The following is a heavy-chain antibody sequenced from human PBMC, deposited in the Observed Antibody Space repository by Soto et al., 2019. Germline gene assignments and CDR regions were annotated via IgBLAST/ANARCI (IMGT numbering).Heavy chain of an antibody. CDR1: GFNFKKFA. CDR2: ISCCGGSA. D-gene: IGHD6-19*01. V-gene: IGHV3-23*01. J-gene: IGHJ4*02. CDR3: AKADGQQWLIPHLDN. Sequence: EVQLLESGGGVVQPGGSLRLSCVASGFNFKKFAMAWVGQAAGEGLGWVSGISCCGGSASYADSVKGRFSIARDDSKNTVSLQLNSLRVEDTAQYYCAKADGQQWLIPHLDNWGQGTLVTVS.